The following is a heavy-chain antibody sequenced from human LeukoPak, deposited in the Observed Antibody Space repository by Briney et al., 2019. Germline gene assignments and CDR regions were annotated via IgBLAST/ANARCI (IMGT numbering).Heavy chain of an antibody. Sequence: ASVKVSCKASGYTFTSYDINWVRQATGQGLEWMGWMNPNSGNTGYAQKFQGRVTMTRNTSIGTAYMELSSLRSEDTAVYYCARAEYYYGSGSSYGMDVWGQGTTVTVSS. CDR3: ARAEYYYGSGSSYGMDV. CDR2: MNPNSGNT. CDR1: GYTFTSYD. J-gene: IGHJ6*02. V-gene: IGHV1-8*01. D-gene: IGHD3-10*01.